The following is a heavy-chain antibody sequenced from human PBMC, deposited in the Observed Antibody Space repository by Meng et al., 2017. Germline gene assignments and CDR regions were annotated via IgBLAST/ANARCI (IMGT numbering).Heavy chain of an antibody. V-gene: IGHV1-2*06. D-gene: IGHD6-13*01. CDR2: INPNSGGT. CDR1: GYTFTGYY. CDR3: ARIAAAGTPAYYYYGMDV. Sequence: ASVKVSCKASGYTFTGYYMHWVRQAPGQGLEWMGRINPNSGGTNYAQKFQGRVTMTRDTSISTAYMELSRLRSDDTAVYYWARIAAAGTPAYYYYGMDVWGQGTTVTVSS. J-gene: IGHJ6*02.